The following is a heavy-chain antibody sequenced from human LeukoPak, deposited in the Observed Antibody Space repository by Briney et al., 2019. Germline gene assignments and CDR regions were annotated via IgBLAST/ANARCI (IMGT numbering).Heavy chain of an antibody. CDR1: GGSIRSYY. V-gene: IGHV4-59*01. CDR3: ARDNTMVRGGYYYYYMDV. J-gene: IGHJ6*03. D-gene: IGHD3-10*01. CDR2: IYYSGNT. Sequence: SETLSLTCTVSGGSIRSYYWSWIRQPPGKGLEWIGYIYYSGNTNYNPSLKSRVTISIDTSKNQFSLKLSSVTAADTAVYYCARDNTMVRGGYYYYYMDVWGKGTTVTVSS.